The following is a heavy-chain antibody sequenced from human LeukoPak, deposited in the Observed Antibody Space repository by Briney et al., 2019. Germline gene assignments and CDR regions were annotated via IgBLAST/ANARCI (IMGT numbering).Heavy chain of an antibody. V-gene: IGHV6-1*01. CDR3: AGAVSGRITY. CDR2: TYYRSKWYS. J-gene: IGHJ4*02. Sequence: SQTLSLTCAISGDIISNNNAAWSWIRQSPSRSLEWLGRTYYRSKWYSESAISVKGRITIKPDTSKNQFSLQVNSVTPDDAAVYYCAGAVSGRITYWGQGTLVTVSS. D-gene: IGHD3-16*01. CDR1: GDIISNNNAA.